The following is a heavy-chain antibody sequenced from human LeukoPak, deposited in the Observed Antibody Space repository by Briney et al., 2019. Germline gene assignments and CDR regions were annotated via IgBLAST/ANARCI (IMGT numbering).Heavy chain of an antibody. CDR1: GYSISSGYY. CDR3: ARDHDILTGYSDY. J-gene: IGHJ4*02. V-gene: IGHV4-38-2*02. CDR2: IYHSGST. Sequence: SETLSLSCAVSGYSISSGYYWGWIRQAPGKGLEWIGSIYHSGSTYYNPSLKSRVTISVDTSKNQFSLKLSSVTAADTAVYYCARDHDILTGYSDYWGQGTLVTVSS. D-gene: IGHD3-9*01.